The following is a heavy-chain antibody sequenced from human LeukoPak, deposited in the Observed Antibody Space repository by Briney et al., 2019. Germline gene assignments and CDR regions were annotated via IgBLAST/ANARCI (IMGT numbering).Heavy chain of an antibody. D-gene: IGHD2/OR15-2a*01. CDR3: ARDYGPSMGNYYGMDV. CDR1: GGFISSYY. CDR2: IYYSGST. J-gene: IGHJ6*02. Sequence: SETLSLTCTVSGGFISSYYWSWIRQPPGKGLEWIGYIYYSGSTNYNPSLKSRVTISVDTSKNQFSLKLSSVTAADTAVYYCARDYGPSMGNYYGMDVWGQGTTVTVSS. V-gene: IGHV4-59*01.